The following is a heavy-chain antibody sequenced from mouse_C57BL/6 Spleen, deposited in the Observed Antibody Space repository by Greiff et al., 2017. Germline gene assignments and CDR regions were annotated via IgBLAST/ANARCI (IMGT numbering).Heavy chain of an antibody. J-gene: IGHJ4*01. CDR3: AREAGRQLRLGDAMDY. D-gene: IGHD3-2*02. CDR2: ISSGGSYT. CDR1: GFTFSSYG. Sequence: VQLKESGGDLVKPGGSLKLSCAASGFTFSSYGMSWVRQTPDKRLEWVATISSGGSYTYYPDSVKGRFTISRDNAKNTLYLQMSSLKSEDTAMYYCAREAGRQLRLGDAMDYWGQGTSVTVSS. V-gene: IGHV5-6*01.